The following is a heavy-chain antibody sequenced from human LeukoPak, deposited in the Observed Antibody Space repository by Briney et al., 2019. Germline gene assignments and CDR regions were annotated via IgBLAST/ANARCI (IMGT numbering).Heavy chain of an antibody. CDR2: IYTSGST. J-gene: IGHJ4*02. Sequence: SETLSLTCTVSGGSISSGSYYWSWIRQPAGKGLEWIGRIYTSGSTNYNPSLKSRATISVDTSKNQFSLKLSSVTAADTAVYYCARAPRDHYFDYWGQGTLVTVSS. V-gene: IGHV4-61*02. CDR3: ARAPRDHYFDY. CDR1: GGSISSGSYY.